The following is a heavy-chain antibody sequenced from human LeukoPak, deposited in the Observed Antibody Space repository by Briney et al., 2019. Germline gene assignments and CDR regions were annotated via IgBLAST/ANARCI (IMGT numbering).Heavy chain of an antibody. CDR3: ARDVPRGTGYMDV. J-gene: IGHJ6*03. D-gene: IGHD3-10*01. V-gene: IGHV4-59*01. CDR2: IYYSGST. Sequence: SETLSLTCTVSGGSIKNYYWTWIRQPPGKGLEWTGYIYYSGSTSSNPSLKSRVTISVDTSKNQFSLRLKYVTAADTAVYYCARDVPRGTGYMDVWGKGTTVTVSS. CDR1: GGSIKNYY.